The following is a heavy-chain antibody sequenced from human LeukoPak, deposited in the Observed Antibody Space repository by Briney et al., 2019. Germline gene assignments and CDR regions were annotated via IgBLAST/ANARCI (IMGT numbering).Heavy chain of an antibody. CDR3: ARANSLMVRGVISYFDS. CDR2: ISSTGATI. J-gene: IGHJ4*02. V-gene: IGHV3-48*02. Sequence: GGSLRLSCAASGFTFSSNGMNWVRQAPGKGLDFIAYISSTGATIYYADSLKGRFTISRDNAWNSLYLQMNSLRDEDTAVYFCARANSLMVRGVISYFDSWGQGTLVTVSS. D-gene: IGHD3-10*01. CDR1: GFTFSSNG.